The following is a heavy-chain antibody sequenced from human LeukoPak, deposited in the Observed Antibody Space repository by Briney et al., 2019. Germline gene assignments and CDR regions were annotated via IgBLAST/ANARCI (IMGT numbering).Heavy chain of an antibody. D-gene: IGHD6-19*01. Sequence: SETLSLTCTVSGGSISSYYWSWIRQPPGKGLEWIGYIYYSGSTNYNPSLKSRVTISVDTSKNQFSLKLSSVTAADTAVYYCARHSSGWYERGLYYWGQGTLVTVSS. CDR2: IYYSGST. CDR3: ARHSSGWYERGLYY. J-gene: IGHJ4*02. V-gene: IGHV4-59*08. CDR1: GGSISSYY.